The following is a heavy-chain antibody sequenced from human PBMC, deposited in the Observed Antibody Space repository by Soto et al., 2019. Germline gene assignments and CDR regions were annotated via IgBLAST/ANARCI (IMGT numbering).Heavy chain of an antibody. CDR3: ARHRDAATSDYGMDV. D-gene: IGHD5-18*01. Sequence: QITLKESGPTLVKPTQTLTLTCTFSGFSLSTSGVGVGWIRQPPGKALEWLALIYWNDDKRYSPSLTSRLPITKYTSKNQVVLTVTNMDPVDTATYDCARHRDAATSDYGMDVWGQGTTVTVSS. J-gene: IGHJ6*02. CDR1: GFSLSTSGVG. CDR2: IYWNDDK. V-gene: IGHV2-5*01.